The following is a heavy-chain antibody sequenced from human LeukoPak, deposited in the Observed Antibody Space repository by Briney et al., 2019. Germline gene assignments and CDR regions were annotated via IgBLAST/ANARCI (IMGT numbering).Heavy chain of an antibody. CDR2: IYHSGST. D-gene: IGHD6-19*01. Sequence: SETLSLTCSVSGNSISSGYYWGWIRQPPGKGLEWIGSIYHSGSTYYNPSLKSRVTISVDTSKNQFSLKLSSVTAADTAVYYCARHTPKVAGAYWFDPWGQGTLVTVSS. V-gene: IGHV4-38-2*02. CDR1: GNSISSGYY. J-gene: IGHJ5*02. CDR3: ARHTPKVAGAYWFDP.